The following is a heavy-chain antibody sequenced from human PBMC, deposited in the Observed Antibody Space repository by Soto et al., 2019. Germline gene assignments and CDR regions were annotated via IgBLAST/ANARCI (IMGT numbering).Heavy chain of an antibody. D-gene: IGHD3-16*01. J-gene: IGHJ6*02. CDR2: INPSGGST. Sequence: ASVKVSCKASGYTFTSYYMHWVRQAPGQGLEWMGIINPSGGSTSYAQKFQGRVTMTRDTSTSTVYMELSSLRSEDTAVYYCAKGDLSGSNLLYGMDVWGQGTTVTVSS. CDR3: AKGDLSGSNLLYGMDV. V-gene: IGHV1-46*01. CDR1: GYTFTSYY.